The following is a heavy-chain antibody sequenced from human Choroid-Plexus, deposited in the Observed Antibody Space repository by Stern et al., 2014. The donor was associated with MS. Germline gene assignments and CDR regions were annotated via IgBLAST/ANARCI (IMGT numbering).Heavy chain of an antibody. J-gene: IGHJ5*02. V-gene: IGHV3-30*18. CDR1: GFTFGSCA. CDR3: AKDRQYLTYFFDH. D-gene: IGHD2/OR15-2a*01. Sequence: QLVQSGGGVVQPGRPLRLSCVASGFTFGSCAMHWVRQAPGKGLEWVAGVSYDGSNKDYADSVKGRFTISRDNSQNTLYMKMSSLRPEDTAVYYCAKDRQYLTYFFDHWGQGSLVTVSS. CDR2: VSYDGSNK.